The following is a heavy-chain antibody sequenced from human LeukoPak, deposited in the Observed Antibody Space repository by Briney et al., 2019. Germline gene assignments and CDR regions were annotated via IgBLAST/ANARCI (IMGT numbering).Heavy chain of an antibody. CDR3: ARGDRYIAVARSYYYYMDV. CDR2: IYTSGST. Sequence: SETLSLTCTVSGGSISSYYWSWIRQPAGKGLEWIGRIYTSGSTNYNPSLKSRVTISVDKSKNQLSLKLSSVTAADTAVYYCARGDRYIAVARSYYYYMDVWGKGTTVTVSS. V-gene: IGHV4-4*07. J-gene: IGHJ6*03. D-gene: IGHD6-19*01. CDR1: GGSISSYY.